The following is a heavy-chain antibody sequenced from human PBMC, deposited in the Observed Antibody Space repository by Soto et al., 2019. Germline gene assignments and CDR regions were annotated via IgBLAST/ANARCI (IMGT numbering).Heavy chain of an antibody. CDR3: TREGAPPDTITTSNSIAAEEYYYYVLAV. D-gene: IGHD6-13*01. J-gene: IGHJ6*02. CDR1: GFTFGDYA. CDR2: IRSKAYGGTT. V-gene: IGHV3-49*03. Sequence: PGGSLRLSCTASGFTFGDYAMSWFRQAPGKGLEWVGFIRSKAYGGTTEYAASVKGRFTISRDDSKSIAYLQMNSLKTEDTAVYYCTREGAPPDTITTSNSIAAEEYYYYVLAVWGQGTTVTVSS.